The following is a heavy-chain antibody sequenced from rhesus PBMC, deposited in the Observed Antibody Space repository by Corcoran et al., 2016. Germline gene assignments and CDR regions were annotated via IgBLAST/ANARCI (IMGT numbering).Heavy chain of an antibody. J-gene: IGHJ4*01. CDR2: ISSGGNN. Sequence: QVQLQESGPGQVKPPETLSLTCAVSGGSFSGRWWGWIRPPPGTGLEWLGHISSGGNNYRNPSLKRRATLSVDTSKNQVSLKLSSVTAADTAVYYCARVGEFCTGSGGLGGGFDYWGQGVLVTVSS. CDR1: GGSFSGRW. V-gene: IGHV4S14*01. CDR3: ARVGEFCTGSGGLGGGFDY. D-gene: IGHD2-21*01.